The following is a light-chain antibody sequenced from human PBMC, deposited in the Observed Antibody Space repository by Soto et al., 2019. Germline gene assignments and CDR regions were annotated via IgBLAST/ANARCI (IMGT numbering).Light chain of an antibody. J-gene: IGKJ2*01. CDR1: RSFASSY. CDR3: QQYGSSPPYT. CDR2: AAS. V-gene: IGKV3-20*01. Sequence: VLTQSPGTLSLSPGERATLSCRASRSFASSYLGWYQQKPGQAPRLLLYAASKRATGIPDRFSGSGSGTDFTLTINRLEPEDSAVYYCQQYGSSPPYTFGQGTKVDI.